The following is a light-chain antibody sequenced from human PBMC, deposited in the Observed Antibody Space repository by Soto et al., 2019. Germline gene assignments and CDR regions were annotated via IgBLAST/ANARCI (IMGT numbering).Light chain of an antibody. CDR1: QSVSSSY. J-gene: IGKJ4*01. CDR3: QQYGSSQPN. CDR2: GAS. V-gene: IGKV3-20*01. Sequence: EIVLTQSPGTLSLSPGERATLSCRASQSVSSSYLAWYQQKPDQAPRLLIYGASSRATGIPDRFSGSGSGTDFTLTISRLEPEDFAVYYCQQYGSSQPNFGGGTKVEIK.